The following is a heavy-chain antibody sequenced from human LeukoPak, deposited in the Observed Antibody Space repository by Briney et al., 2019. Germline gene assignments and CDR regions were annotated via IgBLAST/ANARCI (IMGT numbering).Heavy chain of an antibody. J-gene: IGHJ6*04. CDR1: GFTFSSYA. CDR2: ISYDGSNK. D-gene: IGHD2-15*01. V-gene: IGHV3-30-3*01. Sequence: GGFLRLSCAASGFTFSSYAMHWVRQAPGKGLEWVAVISYDGSNKYYADSVKGRFTISRDNSKNTLYLQMNSLRAEDTAVYYCAKDPGGAGYCSCGNCHPPIDYRMDVWGKGTTVTVSS. CDR3: AKDPGGAGYCSCGNCHPPIDYRMDV.